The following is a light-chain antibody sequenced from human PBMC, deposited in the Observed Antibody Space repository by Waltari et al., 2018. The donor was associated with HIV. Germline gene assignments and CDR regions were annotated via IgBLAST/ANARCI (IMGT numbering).Light chain of an antibody. CDR3: QSYDSSLSGPSYV. CDR2: GNS. Sequence: QSVLTQPPSVSGAPGQRVPISCTGSSSNIAAGYDVHCYQQLPGPAPKLLLPGNSNRPTGVPDRFSGSKSGTSASLAIAGLQAEDEADYYCQSYDSSLSGPSYVFGTGTKVTVL. CDR1: SSNIAAGYD. V-gene: IGLV1-40*01. J-gene: IGLJ1*01.